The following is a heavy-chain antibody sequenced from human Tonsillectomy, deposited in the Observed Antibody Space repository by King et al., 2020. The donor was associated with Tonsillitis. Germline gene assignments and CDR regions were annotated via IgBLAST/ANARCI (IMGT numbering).Heavy chain of an antibody. D-gene: IGHD1/OR15-1a*01. CDR3: SRGMRTTIAMDV. Sequence: VQLVESGGGMVQPGGSLRLSCAASGFTFGGLWMSWVRQGPGTGLVWVARMIGDGTLTEYADSVRGRFTISRDNAKNTVYLEMHSLRAEDTGIYYCSRGMRTTIAMDVWGQGTTVTVSS. CDR1: GFTFGGLW. CDR2: MIGDGTLT. V-gene: IGHV3-74*01. J-gene: IGHJ6*02.